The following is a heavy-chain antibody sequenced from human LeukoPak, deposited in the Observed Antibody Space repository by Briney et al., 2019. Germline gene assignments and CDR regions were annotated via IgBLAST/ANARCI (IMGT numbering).Heavy chain of an antibody. CDR3: ARERIADYGGNGDTDY. CDR1: GFTFSSYW. Sequence: GGSLRLSCAASGFTFSSYWMSWVRQAPGKGLEWVANIKQDGSEKYYVDSVKGRFTISRDNAKNPLYLQMNSLRAEDTAVYYCARERIADYGGNGDTDYWGQGTLVTVSS. J-gene: IGHJ4*02. D-gene: IGHD4-23*01. CDR2: IKQDGSEK. V-gene: IGHV3-7*01.